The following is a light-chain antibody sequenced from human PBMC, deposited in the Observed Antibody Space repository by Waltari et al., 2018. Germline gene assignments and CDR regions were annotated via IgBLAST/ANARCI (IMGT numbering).Light chain of an antibody. CDR2: HAS. J-gene: IGKJ1*01. CDR1: QSVSTY. CDR3: QHYLRLPAT. V-gene: IGKV3-20*01. Sequence: ENVLTQSPGTLSLSPGERATLSCRASQSVSTYLAWYQQKPGQAPRLLIYHASSRATGIPDRFSGSGSGTDFSLTISRLEPEDFAVYYCQHYLRLPATFGQGTKVEIK.